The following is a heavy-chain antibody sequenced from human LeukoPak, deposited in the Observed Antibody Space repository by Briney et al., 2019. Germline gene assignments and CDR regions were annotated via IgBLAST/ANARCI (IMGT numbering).Heavy chain of an antibody. J-gene: IGHJ5*02. CDR1: GFXFTSYW. Sequence: GGSLRLSCAASGFXFTSYWITWVRQAPGKGLHWVANINHDGTDKNYADSVKGRFTISRDNAKRSVFLQMNSLRAEDTGLYYCAREDWGPRFDPRGQGTLVTVSS. CDR2: INHDGTDK. V-gene: IGHV3-7*05. CDR3: AREDWGPRFDP. D-gene: IGHD7-27*01.